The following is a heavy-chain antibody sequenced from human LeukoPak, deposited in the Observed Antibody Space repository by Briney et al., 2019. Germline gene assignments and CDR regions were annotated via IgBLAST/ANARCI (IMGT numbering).Heavy chain of an antibody. CDR2: ISYDGSNK. J-gene: IGHJ4*02. CDR1: GFTFSSYA. D-gene: IGHD1-26*01. CDR3: ASGGARGY. Sequence: GGSLRLSCAASGFTFSSYAMHWVRQAPGKGLEWVAVISYDGSNKYYADSVKGRFTISRDNSKNTLYLQMNSLRAEDTAVYYCASGGARGYWGQGSLVTVSS. V-gene: IGHV3-30-3*01.